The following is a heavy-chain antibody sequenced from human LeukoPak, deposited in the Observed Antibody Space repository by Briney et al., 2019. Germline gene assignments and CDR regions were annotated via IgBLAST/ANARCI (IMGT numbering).Heavy chain of an antibody. D-gene: IGHD3-3*01. V-gene: IGHV4-30-2*01. CDR1: GGSISSGGYS. Sequence: PSETLSLTCAVSGGSISSGGYSWSWIRQPPGKGLEWIGYIYHSGSTYYNPSLKSRVTISVDRSKNQFSLKLSPVTAADTAVYYCARALYYDFWSGYYINWFDPWGQGTLVTVSS. CDR2: IYHSGST. CDR3: ARALYYDFWSGYYINWFDP. J-gene: IGHJ5*02.